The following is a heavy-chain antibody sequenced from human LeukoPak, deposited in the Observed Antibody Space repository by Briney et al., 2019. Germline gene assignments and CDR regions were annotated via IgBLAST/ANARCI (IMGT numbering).Heavy chain of an antibody. D-gene: IGHD1-26*01. CDR3: ARYSGSYSHFDY. Sequence: ASVTVSCTASGYTFTSYYIHWVRQAPGQGLEWMGIINPSGGSTSYAQKFQGRVTMTRDMSTSTVYMELSSLRSEDTAVYYCARYSGSYSHFDYWGQGTLVTVSS. CDR1: GYTFTSYY. V-gene: IGHV1-46*01. J-gene: IGHJ4*02. CDR2: INPSGGST.